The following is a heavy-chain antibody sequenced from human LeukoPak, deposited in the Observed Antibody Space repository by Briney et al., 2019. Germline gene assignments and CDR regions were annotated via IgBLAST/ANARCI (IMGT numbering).Heavy chain of an antibody. Sequence: GGSLRLSCAASGFTFGNYWMSWVRQAPGKGLEWVANIKEDGSEKYYVDSVKGRFTISRDNAKNSLYLQMNSLRAEDTAVYYCARFTNYYYYMDVWGKGTTVTISS. CDR2: IKEDGSEK. V-gene: IGHV3-7*01. CDR3: ARFTNYYYYMDV. J-gene: IGHJ6*03. CDR1: GFTFGNYW.